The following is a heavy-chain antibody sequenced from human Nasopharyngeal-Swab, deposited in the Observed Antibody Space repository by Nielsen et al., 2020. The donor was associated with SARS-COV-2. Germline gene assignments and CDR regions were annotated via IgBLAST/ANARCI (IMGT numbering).Heavy chain of an antibody. J-gene: IGHJ4*02. D-gene: IGHD6-6*01. CDR3: AKGWVSSSPPSFDY. CDR2: IYSGGSST. Sequence: GGSLRLSCAASGFTFSSYAMSWVRQAPGKGLEWVSVIYSGGSSTYYADSVKGRFTISRDNSKNTPYLQMNSLRAEDTAVYYCAKGWVSSSPPSFDYWGQGTLVTVSS. V-gene: IGHV3-23*03. CDR1: GFTFSSYA.